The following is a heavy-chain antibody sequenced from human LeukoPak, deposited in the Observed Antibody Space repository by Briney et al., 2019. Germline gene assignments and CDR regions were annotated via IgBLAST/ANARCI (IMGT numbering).Heavy chain of an antibody. CDR3: AKDISTVDYYYIDV. J-gene: IGHJ6*03. Sequence: PGGSLRLSCAASGFTFDDYAMHWVRQAPGKGLEWVSRISGISGSIDYADSMKGRFTISRDNAKNSLYLQMNGLRAEDTALYYCAKDISTVDYYYIDVWGKGTTVTVSS. V-gene: IGHV3-9*01. CDR1: GFTFDDYA. CDR2: ISGISGSI. D-gene: IGHD4-11*01.